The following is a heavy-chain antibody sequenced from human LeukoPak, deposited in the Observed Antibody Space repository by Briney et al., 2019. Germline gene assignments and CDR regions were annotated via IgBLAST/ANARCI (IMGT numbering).Heavy chain of an antibody. D-gene: IGHD3-9*01. V-gene: IGHV4-61*02. CDR1: GGSISSGSYY. J-gene: IGHJ6*02. CDR2: IYTSGST. CDR3: ARRYFDWLYNGGYYDYYYGMDV. Sequence: SQTLSLTCTVSGGSISSGSYYWSWIRQPAGKGLEWIGRIYTSGSTNYNPSLKSRVTISVDTSKNQFSLKLSSVTAADTAVYYCARRYFDWLYNGGYYDYYYGMDVWGQGTTVTVSS.